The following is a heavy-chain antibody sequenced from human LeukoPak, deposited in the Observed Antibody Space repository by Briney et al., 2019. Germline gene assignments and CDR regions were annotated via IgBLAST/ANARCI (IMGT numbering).Heavy chain of an antibody. J-gene: IGHJ4*02. D-gene: IGHD5-18*01. CDR3: ARDRGRGYSYGPGY. V-gene: IGHV3-30-3*01. CDR2: ISYDGSNK. Sequence: GGSLRLSCTASGFTFGDYAMSWVRQAPGKGLEWVAVISYDGSNKYYADSVKGRFTISRDNSKNTLYLQMNSLRAEDTAVYYCARDRGRGYSYGPGYWGQGTLVTVSS. CDR1: GFTFGDYA.